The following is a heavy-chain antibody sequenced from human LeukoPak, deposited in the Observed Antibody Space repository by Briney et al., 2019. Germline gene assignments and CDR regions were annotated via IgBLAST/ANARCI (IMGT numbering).Heavy chain of an antibody. Sequence: ASVKVSCKASGYTFTRYYMHWVRQAPGQGLEWRGWINPNSGGTNYAQKFQGRVTMTRDTSISTAYMELSRLRSDDTAVYYCASAYSSGWVSWFDLWGQGTLVTVSS. CDR1: GYTFTRYY. J-gene: IGHJ5*02. CDR3: ASAYSSGWVSWFDL. V-gene: IGHV1-2*02. CDR2: INPNSGGT. D-gene: IGHD6-19*01.